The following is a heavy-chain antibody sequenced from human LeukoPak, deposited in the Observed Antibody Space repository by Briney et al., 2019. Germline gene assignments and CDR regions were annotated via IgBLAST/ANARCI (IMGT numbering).Heavy chain of an antibody. V-gene: IGHV5-51*01. Sequence: GESLKISCKGSGYSFTTYWIGWVRQMPGKGLEWMGIISPTDSDTRYSPSFQGQVTISADKSISTAYLQWSSLKASDTAMYYCARLPGGNTGVGDAFDIWGQGTMVTVSS. CDR3: ARLPGGNTGVGDAFDI. D-gene: IGHD7-27*01. CDR2: ISPTDSDT. CDR1: GYSFTTYW. J-gene: IGHJ3*02.